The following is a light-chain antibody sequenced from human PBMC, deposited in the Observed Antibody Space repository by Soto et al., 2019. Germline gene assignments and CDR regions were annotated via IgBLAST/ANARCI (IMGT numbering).Light chain of an antibody. CDR1: SSDVGSYNF. J-gene: IGLJ2*01. Sequence: QSALTQPPSASGSPGQSVTISCTGTSSDVGSYNFVSWYQHHPGKAPKLILYDVIKRPSGVPDRFSGSKSGNTASLTVSGLQAEDEADYYCSSYGGSNSFILFGGGTKLTGL. CDR3: SSYGGSNSFIL. CDR2: DVI. V-gene: IGLV2-8*01.